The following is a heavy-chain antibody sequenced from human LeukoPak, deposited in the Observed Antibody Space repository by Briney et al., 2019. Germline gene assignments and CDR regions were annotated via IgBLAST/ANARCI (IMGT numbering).Heavy chain of an antibody. V-gene: IGHV4-34*01. Sequence: PSETLSLTCTVSGGSFSSYYWSWIRQPPGKGLEWIGEINHSGSTNYNPSLKSRVTISVDTSKNQFSLKLSSVTAADTAVYFCARGRVSSSTWYSTYYYYFYKDVWGKGTTVTVSS. J-gene: IGHJ6*03. CDR1: GGSFSSYY. D-gene: IGHD6-13*01. CDR2: INHSGST. CDR3: ARGRVSSSTWYSTYYYYFYKDV.